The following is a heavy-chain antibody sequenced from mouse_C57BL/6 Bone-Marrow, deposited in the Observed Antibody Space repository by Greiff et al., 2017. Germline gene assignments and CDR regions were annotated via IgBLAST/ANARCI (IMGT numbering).Heavy chain of an antibody. D-gene: IGHD1-1*01. V-gene: IGHV5-17*01. CDR3: ARNNGSSFRYFDV. CDR1: GFTFSDYG. CDR2: ISSGSSTI. Sequence: EVQRVESGGGLVKPGGSLKLSCAASGFTFSDYGMHWVRQAPEKGLEWVAYISSGSSTIYYADTVKGRFTISRDNAKNTLFLQMTSLRSEDTAMYYCARNNGSSFRYFDVWGTGTTVTVSS. J-gene: IGHJ1*03.